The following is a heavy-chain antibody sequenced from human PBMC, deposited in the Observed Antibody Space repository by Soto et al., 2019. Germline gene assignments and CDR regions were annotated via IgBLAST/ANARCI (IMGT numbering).Heavy chain of an antibody. D-gene: IGHD2-15*01. CDR1: GGSISSYY. CDR3: AREHKVVNAFEF. CDR2: IYSSGAT. J-gene: IGHJ4*02. V-gene: IGHV4-4*07. Sequence: QVQLQESGPGLVKPSDTLSLSCTVSGGSISSYYWNWNRQPAGKGLEWIGRIYSSGATNYNPSLKSRVTMSTDPSTNHFSLRLSSVTPADPAVYYCAREHKVVNAFEFWGQGILVTVSS.